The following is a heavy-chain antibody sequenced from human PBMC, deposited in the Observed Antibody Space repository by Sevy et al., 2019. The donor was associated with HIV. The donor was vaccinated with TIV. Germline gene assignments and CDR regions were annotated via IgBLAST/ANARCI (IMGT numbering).Heavy chain of an antibody. CDR1: GFTFSDYG. D-gene: IGHD2-15*01. Sequence: GGSLRLSCAASGFTFSDYGMNWFRQAPGRGLEWVAVISYDGSNKYYSDSVKGRFTISRDNSKDTLFLQMNSLRAGDTAVYYCAKVRCRFCSGGSSYYFDNWGQGTLVTVSS. V-gene: IGHV3-30*18. CDR2: ISYDGSNK. CDR3: AKVRCRFCSGGSSYYFDN. J-gene: IGHJ4*02.